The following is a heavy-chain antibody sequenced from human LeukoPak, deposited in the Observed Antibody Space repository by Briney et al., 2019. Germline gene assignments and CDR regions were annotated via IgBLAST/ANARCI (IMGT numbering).Heavy chain of an antibody. CDR3: ARERIQLWLDY. J-gene: IGHJ4*02. D-gene: IGHD5-18*01. CDR2: INHSGST. V-gene: IGHV4-34*01. Sequence: SETLSLTCAVYGGSFSGYYWSWIRQPPGKGLEWIGEINHSGSTNYNLSLKSRVTISVDTSKNQFSLKLSSVTAADTAVYYCARERIQLWLDYWGQGTLVTVSS. CDR1: GGSFSGYY.